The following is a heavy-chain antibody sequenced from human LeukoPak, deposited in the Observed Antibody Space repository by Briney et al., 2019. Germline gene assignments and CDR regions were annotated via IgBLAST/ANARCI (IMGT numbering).Heavy chain of an antibody. V-gene: IGHV1-69*05. CDR1: GGTFNNSA. Sequence: SVKVSCKTSGGTFNNSAISWVRQAPGQGLEWLGGLMPLFGTAGYAQKFQGRVTITKDESTRTVYLELTSLTSDDTAVYYCARKVHGDYGSGWFDPWGQGTLVSVSS. CDR3: ARKVHGDYGSGWFDP. CDR2: LMPLFGTA. D-gene: IGHD4-17*01. J-gene: IGHJ5*02.